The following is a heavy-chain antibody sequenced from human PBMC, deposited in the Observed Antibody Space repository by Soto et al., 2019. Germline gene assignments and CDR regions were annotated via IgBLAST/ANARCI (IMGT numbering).Heavy chain of an antibody. J-gene: IGHJ5*02. CDR2: IYPGDSDT. CDR3: ARNYCSGGSCYSGFDP. V-gene: IGHV5-51*01. CDR1: GYSFTSYW. Sequence: GESLKISCKGSGYSFTSYWIGRVRQMPGKGLEWMGIIYPGDSDTRYSPSFQGQATISADKSISTAYLQWSSLKASDTAMYYCARNYCSGGSCYSGFDPWGQGTLVTVSS. D-gene: IGHD2-15*01.